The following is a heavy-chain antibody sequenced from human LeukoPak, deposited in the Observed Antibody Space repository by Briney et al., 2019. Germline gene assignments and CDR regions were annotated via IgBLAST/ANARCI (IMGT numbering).Heavy chain of an antibody. CDR3: VRGGDGSGSYYNLDY. CDR2: IYYSGST. J-gene: IGHJ4*02. D-gene: IGHD3-10*01. Sequence: KTSETLSLTCTVSGGSISSYYWSWIRQPPGKGQEWIGYIYYSGSTNYNPSLKSRVTISVDTSKNQFSLKLSSVTAADTAVYYCVRGGDGSGSYYNLDYWGQGTLVTVSS. V-gene: IGHV4-59*01. CDR1: GGSISSYY.